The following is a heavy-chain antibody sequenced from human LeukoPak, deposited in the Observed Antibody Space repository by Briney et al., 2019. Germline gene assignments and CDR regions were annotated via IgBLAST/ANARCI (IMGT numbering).Heavy chain of an antibody. D-gene: IGHD1-1*01. J-gene: IGHJ4*02. Sequence: GGSLRLSCAVSGFTFSNHPMTWVRQAPGKGLEWVAGVSGNGLRKYYADSMKGRFTVSRDNAKNTVYLQMNSLRADDTAVYYCAKGNGDFLDYWGQGTLVTVSS. CDR1: GFTFSNHP. CDR2: VSGNGLRK. CDR3: AKGNGDFLDY. V-gene: IGHV3-23*01.